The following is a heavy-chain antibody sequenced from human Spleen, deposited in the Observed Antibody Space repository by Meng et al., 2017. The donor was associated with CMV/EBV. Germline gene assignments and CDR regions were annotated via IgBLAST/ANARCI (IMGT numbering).Heavy chain of an antibody. J-gene: IGHJ4*02. CDR1: FSTFTSYG. CDR2: ISAYNGNT. CDR3: ARAGIAARPSPIDY. D-gene: IGHD6-6*01. Sequence: SFSTFTSYGITWVRQAPGQGLEWMGWISAYNGNTNYAQKLQGRVTMTTDTSTSTAYMELRSLRSDDTAVYYCARAGIAARPSPIDYWGQGALVTVSS. V-gene: IGHV1-18*01.